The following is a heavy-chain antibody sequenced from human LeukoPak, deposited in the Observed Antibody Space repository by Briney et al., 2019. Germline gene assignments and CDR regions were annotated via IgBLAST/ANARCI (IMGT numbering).Heavy chain of an antibody. V-gene: IGHV3-21*01. CDR3: ARVGHYYYYYMDV. CDR1: GFTFSSYS. J-gene: IGHJ6*03. CDR2: ISSSSSYI. Sequence: GGSLRPSCAASGFTFSSYSMNWVRQAPGKGLEWVSSISSSSSYIYYADSVKGRFTISRDNAKNSLYLQMNSLTAEDTALYYCARVGHYYYYYMDVWGDGTTVTVSS.